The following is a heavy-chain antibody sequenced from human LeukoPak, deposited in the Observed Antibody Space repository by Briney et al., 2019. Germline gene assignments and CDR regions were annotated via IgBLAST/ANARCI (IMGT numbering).Heavy chain of an antibody. CDR3: ARSDDFWSGYYWDY. CDR1: GFTFSDYY. Sequence: GGSLRLSCAASGFTFSDYYMSWIRQAPGKGLEWVSYISSSGSFIYYADSVKGRFTISRDNAKNSLYLQMNSLRAEDTAVYYCARSDDFWSGYYWDYWGQGTLVTVSS. J-gene: IGHJ4*02. D-gene: IGHD3-3*01. CDR2: ISSSGSFI. V-gene: IGHV3-11*04.